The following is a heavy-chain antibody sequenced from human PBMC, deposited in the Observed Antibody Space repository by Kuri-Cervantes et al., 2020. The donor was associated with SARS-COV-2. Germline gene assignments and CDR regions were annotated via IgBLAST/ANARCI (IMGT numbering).Heavy chain of an antibody. CDR2: INHSGST. V-gene: IGHV4-34*01. J-gene: IGHJ4*02. CDR3: ARVWTRSGYFDY. D-gene: IGHD3-3*01. CDR1: GGSSSGYY. Sequence: SDTLSFTCAVYGGSSSGYYWSWTRQPPGRGREWIGEINHSGSTNYNPSLKSRVTISVDTSKNQFSLKLSSVTAADTAVYYCARVWTRSGYFDYWGQGTLVTVSS.